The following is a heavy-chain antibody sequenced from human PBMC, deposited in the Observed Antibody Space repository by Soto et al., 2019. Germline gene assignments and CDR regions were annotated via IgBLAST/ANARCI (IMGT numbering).Heavy chain of an antibody. V-gene: IGHV1-69*13. CDR3: ARVNAPDGGNSVSKDY. Sequence: SVKVSCKASGGTFSSYAISWVRQAPGQGLEWMGGIIPIFGTANYAQKFQGRVTITADESTSTAYMELSSLRSEDTAVYYCARVNAPDGGNSVSKDYWGQGTLVTVSS. J-gene: IGHJ4*02. D-gene: IGHD2-21*02. CDR1: GGTFSSYA. CDR2: IIPIFGTA.